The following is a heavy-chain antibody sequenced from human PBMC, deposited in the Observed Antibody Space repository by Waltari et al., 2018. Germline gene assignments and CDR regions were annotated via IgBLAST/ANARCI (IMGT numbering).Heavy chain of an antibody. CDR2: SIPIFGTA. V-gene: IGHV1-69*01. CDR3: ARAWSTRHGGATNYYYGMDV. Sequence: QVQLVQSGAEVKKPGSSVKVSCKASGGTFSSYAISWVRQAPGQGLEWMGGSIPIFGTANYAQKFQGRVTITADESTSTAYMELSSLRSEDTAVYYCARAWSTRHGGATNYYYGMDVWGQGTTVTVSS. CDR1: GGTFSSYA. D-gene: IGHD3-16*01. J-gene: IGHJ6*02.